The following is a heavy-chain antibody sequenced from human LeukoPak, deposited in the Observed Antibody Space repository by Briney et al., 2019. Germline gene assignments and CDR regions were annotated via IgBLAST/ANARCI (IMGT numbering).Heavy chain of an antibody. V-gene: IGHV1-69*05. D-gene: IGHD5-18*01. CDR3: AREFRYGYEVSAFDI. CDR2: IIPIFGTA. CDR1: GGTFSSYA. J-gene: IGHJ3*02. Sequence: VASVKVSCKASGGTFSSYAISWVRQAPGQGLEWMGRIIPIFGTANYAQKFQGRVTITTDESTSTAYMELSSLRSEDTAVYYCAREFRYGYEVSAFDIWGEGTMVTVSS.